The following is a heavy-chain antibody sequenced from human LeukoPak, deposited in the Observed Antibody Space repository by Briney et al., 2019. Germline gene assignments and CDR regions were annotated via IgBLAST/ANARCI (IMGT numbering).Heavy chain of an antibody. J-gene: IGHJ4*02. D-gene: IGHD3-22*01. Sequence: GGSLRLSCAASGFTFRSYWMSWVRQAPGKGLEWVGRIKRKSDGGTTDYAAPVKGRFTISRDDSKNTLYLQMNSLKSEDTAVYYCTTELDIRPNHYWGQGTLVTVSS. V-gene: IGHV3-15*01. CDR1: GFTFRSYW. CDR2: IKRKSDGGTT. CDR3: TTELDIRPNHY.